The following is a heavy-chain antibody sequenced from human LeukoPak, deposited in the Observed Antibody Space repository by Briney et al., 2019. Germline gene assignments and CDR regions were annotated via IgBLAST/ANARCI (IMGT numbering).Heavy chain of an antibody. D-gene: IGHD6-13*01. CDR1: GGSFSGYY. Sequence: SETLSLTCAVYGGSFSGYYWSWIRQPPGKGLEWIGEINHSGSTNYNPSLKSRVTIPVDTSKNQFSLKLSSVTAADTAVYYCAREGQQLDYWGQGTLVTVSS. J-gene: IGHJ4*02. V-gene: IGHV4-34*01. CDR3: AREGQQLDY. CDR2: INHSGST.